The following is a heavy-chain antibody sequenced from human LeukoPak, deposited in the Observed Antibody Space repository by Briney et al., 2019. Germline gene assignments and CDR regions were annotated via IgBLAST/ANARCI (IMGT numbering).Heavy chain of an antibody. CDR2: IRYDGSNK. J-gene: IGHJ3*02. Sequence: GGTLRLSCAASGFTFSSYGMHWVRQAPGKGLEWVAFIRYDGSNKYYADSVKGRFTISRDKSKNTLYLQMSSLRSEDTAVYYSARDKDSSGYYGFADAFDIWGQGTMVTVSS. V-gene: IGHV3-30*02. D-gene: IGHD3-22*01. CDR3: ARDKDSSGYYGFADAFDI. CDR1: GFTFSSYG.